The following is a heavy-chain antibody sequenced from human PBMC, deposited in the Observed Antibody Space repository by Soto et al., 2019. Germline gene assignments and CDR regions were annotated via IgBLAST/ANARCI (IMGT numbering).Heavy chain of an antibody. D-gene: IGHD2-2*01. CDR3: ARDERGTCTGSNCYYFDY. Sequence: QVQLVQSGAEVKEPGVSVKVSCKASGYTFNRYGFSWVRQAPGQGLEWMAWTSADNGDTNYAPQLQGRVTLTTDTSTGTAYMELRSLRSDDTTVYYCARDERGTCTGSNCYYFDYWGQGTLVTVSS. CDR2: TSADNGDT. CDR1: GYTFNRYG. V-gene: IGHV1-18*04. J-gene: IGHJ4*02.